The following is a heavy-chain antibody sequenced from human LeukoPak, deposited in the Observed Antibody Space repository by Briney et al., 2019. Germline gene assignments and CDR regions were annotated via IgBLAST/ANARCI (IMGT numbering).Heavy chain of an antibody. J-gene: IGHJ3*02. CDR2: ASHSGNT. Sequence: SETLSLTCTVSGYSINTGYFWGWIRQPPGRGLEWIGSASHSGNTYYNPSLKSRVTISVDTSKNQFSVKLSSVTAADTAVYYCARPTIAAAANDAFDIWGQGTMVTVSS. V-gene: IGHV4-38-2*02. D-gene: IGHD6-13*01. CDR3: ARPTIAAAANDAFDI. CDR1: GYSINTGYF.